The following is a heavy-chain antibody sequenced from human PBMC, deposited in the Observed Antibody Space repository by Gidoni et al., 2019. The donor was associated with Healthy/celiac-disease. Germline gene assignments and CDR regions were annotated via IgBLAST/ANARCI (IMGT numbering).Heavy chain of an antibody. CDR2: ISYDGSNK. CDR3: AKDLQWLVPDY. D-gene: IGHD6-19*01. V-gene: IGHV3-30*18. Sequence: QVQLVASGGGVVQPWGSRRLSCAAAGLSFSSYGMHGVRQAPGNGLGWVAVISYDGSNKYYAYAVKGRFTISRDNSKNTLYLQMNSLRAEDTAVYYCAKDLQWLVPDYWGQGTLVTVSS. CDR1: GLSFSSYG. J-gene: IGHJ4*02.